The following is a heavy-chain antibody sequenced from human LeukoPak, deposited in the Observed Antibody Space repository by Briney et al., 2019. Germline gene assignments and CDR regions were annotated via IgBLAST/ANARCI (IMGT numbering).Heavy chain of an antibody. V-gene: IGHV4-34*01. D-gene: IGHD6-6*01. CDR2: INHSGST. J-gene: IGHJ4*02. CDR3: ARLYTSDIKYDH. CDR1: GGSFSGYY. Sequence: PSETLSLTCAVYGGSFSGYYWSWISQPPGKGLEWIGEINHSGSTKYNPSLKSRVTISVDTSKNQFSLKLSSVTAADTGVYYCARLYTSDIKYDHWSQGTLVTVSS.